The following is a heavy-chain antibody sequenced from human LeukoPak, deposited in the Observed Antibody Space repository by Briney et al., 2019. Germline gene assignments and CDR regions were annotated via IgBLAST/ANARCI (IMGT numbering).Heavy chain of an antibody. CDR3: ARDNPPRTLDAFDI. D-gene: IGHD1-14*01. J-gene: IGHJ3*02. CDR1: GGSISSYD. V-gene: IGHV4-4*07. Sequence: NPSETLSLTCTVSGGSISSYDWSWLRQPAGKGLEWLGRIYTSGSTNYNPSLKSRVTMSVDTSKNQFSLKLSSVTAADTAVYYCARDNPPRTLDAFDIWGQGTMVTVSS. CDR2: IYTSGST.